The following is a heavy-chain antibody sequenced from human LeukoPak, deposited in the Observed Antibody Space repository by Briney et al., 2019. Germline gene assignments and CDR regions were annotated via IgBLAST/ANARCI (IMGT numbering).Heavy chain of an antibody. CDR3: GSTNYNPALKSRVPISVDTSKYQFSLKLSSVTATDTAVYYCARGAWAKTTVYYYYYTDV. CDR2: IYYSGSN. CDR1: GCTISSYY. Sequence: SETLSLTCTVSGCTISSYYWSWIRQPPGKGLEWIGYIYYSGSNNYNPSLKSRVTISVDTSKNQFFLQLSPVTDADTAVYYCGSTNYNPALKSRVPISVDTSKYQFSLKLSSVTATDTAVYYCARGAWAKTTVYYYYYTDVWGKGTTVTVSS. V-gene: IGHV4-59*12. J-gene: IGHJ6*03. D-gene: IGHD2-2*01.